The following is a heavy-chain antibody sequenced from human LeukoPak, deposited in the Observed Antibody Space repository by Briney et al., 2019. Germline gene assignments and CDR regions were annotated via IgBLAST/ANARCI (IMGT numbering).Heavy chain of an antibody. V-gene: IGHV3-30-3*01. CDR1: GFTFSSYA. CDR3: ARTVVPAANVYYFDY. J-gene: IGHJ4*02. Sequence: GGSLRLSCAASGFTFSSYAMHWVRQAPGKGLEWVAVISYDGSNKYYADSVKGRFTISRDNSKNTLYLQMNSLRAEDTAVYYCARTVVPAANVYYFDYWGQGTLVTVSS. CDR2: ISYDGSNK. D-gene: IGHD2-2*01.